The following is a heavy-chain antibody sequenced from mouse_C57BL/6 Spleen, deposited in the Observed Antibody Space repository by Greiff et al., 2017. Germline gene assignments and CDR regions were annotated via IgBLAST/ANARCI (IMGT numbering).Heavy chain of an antibody. J-gene: IGHJ2*01. Sequence: VQLQQPGAELVKPGASVKLSCKASGYTFTSYWMHWVKQRPGQGLEWIGMIHPNSGSTNYNEKFKSKATLTVDKSSSTAYMQLSSLTSEDSAVYYSARGADGYYYFDYWGQGTTLTVSS. CDR3: ARGADGYYYFDY. CDR2: IHPNSGST. D-gene: IGHD2-3*01. V-gene: IGHV1-64*01. CDR1: GYTFTSYW.